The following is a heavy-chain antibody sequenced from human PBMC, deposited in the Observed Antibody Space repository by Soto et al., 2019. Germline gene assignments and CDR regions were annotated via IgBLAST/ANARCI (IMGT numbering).Heavy chain of an antibody. J-gene: IGHJ4*02. CDR2: ISSDGRDK. CDR1: GFTFTSYG. V-gene: IGHV3-30*18. D-gene: IGHD3-16*01. Sequence: QVQLVESGGGVVQPGRSLRLSCAASGFTFTSYGIHWVRQAPGKGLEWVTVISSDGRDKHYADSVKGRFTISRDNSRNTVSIQMNSLRTEDTAVYYCAKDFDMGGAAYYFDYWGRGTLVTVSS. CDR3: AKDFDMGGAAYYFDY.